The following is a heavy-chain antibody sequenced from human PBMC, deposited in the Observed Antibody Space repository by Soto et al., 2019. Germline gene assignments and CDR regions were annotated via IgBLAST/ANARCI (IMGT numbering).Heavy chain of an antibody. CDR2: IYYSGST. V-gene: IGHV4-30-4*01. J-gene: IGHJ6*04. CDR1: GDSIRSGNHY. Sequence: SETLSLTYTVSGDSIRSGNHYWRWIRQPPGKGLEWVGYIYYSGSTYYSPSLKSRVTISVDTSKNQFSLKLNSVTAADTAVYYCARFDILIVDGCMDVWGEGIKVTVCS. D-gene: IGHD3-9*01. CDR3: ARFDILIVDGCMDV.